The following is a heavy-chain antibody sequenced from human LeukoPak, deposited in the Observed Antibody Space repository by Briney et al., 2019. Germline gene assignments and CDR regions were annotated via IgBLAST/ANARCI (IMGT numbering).Heavy chain of an antibody. CDR2: ISYDGTDE. J-gene: IGHJ4*02. CDR1: GFIFSYYA. D-gene: IGHD1-7*01. CDR3: ARGGLVTGTKYALEY. Sequence: PGGSLRLSCTASGFIFSYYAMHWVRQAPGKGLEWVAIISYDGTDENFADSVEGRFTISRDNSMNTLYLQMNSLRPEDTAVYFCARGGLVTGTKYALEYWGQGTLVTASS. V-gene: IGHV3-30*01.